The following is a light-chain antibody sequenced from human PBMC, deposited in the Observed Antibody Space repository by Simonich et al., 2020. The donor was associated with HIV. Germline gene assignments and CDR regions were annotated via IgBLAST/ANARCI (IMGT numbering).Light chain of an antibody. V-gene: IGKV3-15*01. J-gene: IGKJ2*01. CDR1: QRVSSR. CDR2: GAS. CDR3: QQYKSWPYT. Sequence: DIVMTQSPATLSVSPGEGVTLSCRASQRVSSRLSWYQQKPGQAPRLLIYGASTRATGIPARFSGSGSGTEFTLTISSMQSEDFAVYYCQQYKSWPYTFGQGTKLEIK.